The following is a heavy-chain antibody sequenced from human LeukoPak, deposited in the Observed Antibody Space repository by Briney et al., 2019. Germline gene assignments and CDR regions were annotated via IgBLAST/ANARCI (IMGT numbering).Heavy chain of an antibody. CDR1: GGSISSGGYS. CDR3: ARTTMVRGTYYMDV. D-gene: IGHD3-10*01. CDR2: IYYSGST. Sequence: SETLSLTCAVSGGSISSGGYSWGWIRQPPGKGLEWIGYIYYSGSTYYNPSLKSRVTISVDTSKNQFSLKLSSVTAADTAVYYCARTTMVRGTYYMDVWGKGTTVTISS. J-gene: IGHJ6*03. V-gene: IGHV4-30-4*07.